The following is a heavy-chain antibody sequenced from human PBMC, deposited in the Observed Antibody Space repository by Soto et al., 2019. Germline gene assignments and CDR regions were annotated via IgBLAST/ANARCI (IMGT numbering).Heavy chain of an antibody. CDR1: GFSFSSYG. CDR2: IKGSGGET. Sequence: GGSLRLSCAASGFSFSSYGMSWVRQAPGKGLEWVATIKGSGGETFYADSVKGRFTISRDNSDNTLYLQMNSLRAEDTAIYYCAKDLVFGASYYYGMYVWGQGTTVTVSS. CDR3: AKDLVFGASYYYGMYV. J-gene: IGHJ6*01. D-gene: IGHD3-10*01. V-gene: IGHV3-23*01.